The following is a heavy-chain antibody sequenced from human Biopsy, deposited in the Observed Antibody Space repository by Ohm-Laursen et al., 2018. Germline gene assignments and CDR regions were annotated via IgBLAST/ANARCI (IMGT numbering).Heavy chain of an antibody. CDR2: IYFTGRT. D-gene: IGHD4-11*01. V-gene: IGHV4-59*01. CDR1: GGPIDSYY. Sequence: TLSLTCTVSGGPIDSYYWSWIRQPPGKALEWIGYIYFTGRTSYNPSLQSRVSISVDTSRNQVSLTLSSVTAADTAVYYCARDSGILNYGNFKYYHYYGMDVWGQGTKVTVSS. J-gene: IGHJ6*02. CDR3: ARDSGILNYGNFKYYHYYGMDV.